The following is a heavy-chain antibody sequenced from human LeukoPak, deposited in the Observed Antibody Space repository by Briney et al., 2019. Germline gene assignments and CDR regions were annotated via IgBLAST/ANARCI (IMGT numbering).Heavy chain of an antibody. CDR2: ISGSGGST. CDR1: GFTFSSYA. V-gene: IGHV3-23*01. D-gene: IGHD1-7*01. CDR3: AKRSGTYEDPWFDP. Sequence: TGGSLILSCAASGFTFSSYAMSWVRQAPGKGLEWVSAISGSGGSTYYADSVKGRFTISRDNSKNTLYLQMNSLRAEDTAVYYCAKRSGTYEDPWFDPWGQGTLVTVSS. J-gene: IGHJ5*02.